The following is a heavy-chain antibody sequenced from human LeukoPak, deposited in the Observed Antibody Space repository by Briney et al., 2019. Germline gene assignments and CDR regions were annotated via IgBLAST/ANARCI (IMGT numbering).Heavy chain of an antibody. D-gene: IGHD3-10*01. V-gene: IGHV3-53*01. J-gene: IGHJ4*02. Sequence: GGSLRLSCTVSGFTVSSNSMSWVRQAPGKGLEWVSFIYSDNTHYSDSVKGRFTISRDNAKNTLFLQMSSLRVDDTAIYYCTRPGLYDSGKYYVNSWGQGTLVTVSS. CDR2: IYSDNT. CDR3: TRPGLYDSGKYYVNS. CDR1: GFTVSSNS.